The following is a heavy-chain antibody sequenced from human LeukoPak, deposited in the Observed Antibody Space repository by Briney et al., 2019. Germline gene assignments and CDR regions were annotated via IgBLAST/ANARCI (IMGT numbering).Heavy chain of an antibody. V-gene: IGHV1-69*13. CDR1: GYTFTSYG. Sequence: SVKVSCKASGYTFTSYGISWVRQAPGQGLEWMGGIIPIFGTANYAQKFLGRLTITADESTRTAYMELSSLRSEDTAVYYCARDYGVGSTAFDYFWGQGTLVTVSS. J-gene: IGHJ4*02. CDR3: ARDYGVGSTAFDYF. D-gene: IGHD1-26*01. CDR2: IIPIFGTA.